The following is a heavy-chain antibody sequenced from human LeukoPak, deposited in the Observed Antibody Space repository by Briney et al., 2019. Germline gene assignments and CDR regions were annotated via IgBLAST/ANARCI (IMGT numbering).Heavy chain of an antibody. Sequence: PSETLSLTCTVSGGSISSNSYYWGWIRQPPGKGLEWIGNIYPSGTTYYNPSLKTRVTISVDTSKNQFSLKLSSVTAADTAVYYCARDSRSGWGNWFDPWGQGTLVTVSS. CDR2: IYPSGTT. D-gene: IGHD6-19*01. J-gene: IGHJ5*02. CDR3: ARDSRSGWGNWFDP. CDR1: GGSISSNSYY. V-gene: IGHV4-39*07.